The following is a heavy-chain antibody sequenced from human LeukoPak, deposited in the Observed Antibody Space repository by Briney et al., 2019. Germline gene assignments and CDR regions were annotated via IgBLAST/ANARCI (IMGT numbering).Heavy chain of an antibody. J-gene: IGHJ6*02. CDR2: INPSGGST. D-gene: IGHD4-23*01. Sequence: ASVKVSCKASGYTFTSYYMHWVRQAPGQGLEWMGIINPSGGSTSYAQKFQDRVTMTRDTSTSTVYMELSSLRSEDTAVYYCARVFSGNSDDYYYGMDVWGQGTTVTVSS. CDR1: GYTFTSYY. V-gene: IGHV1-46*01. CDR3: ARVFSGNSDDYYYGMDV.